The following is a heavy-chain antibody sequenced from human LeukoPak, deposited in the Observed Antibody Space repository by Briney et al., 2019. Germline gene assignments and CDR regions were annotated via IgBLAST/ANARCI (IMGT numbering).Heavy chain of an antibody. CDR2: TYSGGST. D-gene: IGHD4-17*01. Sequence: GGSLRLTCAASGFTFSSNYMSWVRQAPGKGLEWVSVTYSGGSTYYADSVKGRFTISRDNSKNTLYLQMNSLRAEDTAVYYCASPSEDYGDYSDAFDIWGQGTMVTVSS. CDR3: ASPSEDYGDYSDAFDI. J-gene: IGHJ3*02. CDR1: GFTFSSNY. V-gene: IGHV3-53*01.